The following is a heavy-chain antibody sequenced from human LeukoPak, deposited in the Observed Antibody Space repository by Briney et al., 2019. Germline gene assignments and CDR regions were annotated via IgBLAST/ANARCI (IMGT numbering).Heavy chain of an antibody. V-gene: IGHV4-31*03. CDR3: ARAGAKYDSSGYFGY. CDR1: GGSISSGGYY. CDR2: IYYSGST. D-gene: IGHD3-22*01. J-gene: IGHJ4*02. Sequence: PSETLSLTCTVSGGSISSGGYYWSWIRQHPGKGLEWIGYIYYSGSTYYNPSLKSRVTISVDTSKNQFSLKLSSVTAADTAVYYCARAGAKYDSSGYFGYWGQGTLVTVSS.